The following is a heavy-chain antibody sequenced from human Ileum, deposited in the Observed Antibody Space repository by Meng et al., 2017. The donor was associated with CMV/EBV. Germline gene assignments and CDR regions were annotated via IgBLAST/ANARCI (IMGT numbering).Heavy chain of an antibody. D-gene: IGHD1-26*01. V-gene: IGHV3-23*01. CDR2: ISPGGENT. Sequence: GESLKISCAASGFTFSAYAMSWIRQAPGKGLEWVSSISPGGENTYYADSVKGRFTISRDNAKNSLYLQMNSLRAEDTALYYCAKGAGAGPFDYWGQGTLVTVSS. J-gene: IGHJ4*02. CDR1: GFTFSAYA. CDR3: AKGAGAGPFDY.